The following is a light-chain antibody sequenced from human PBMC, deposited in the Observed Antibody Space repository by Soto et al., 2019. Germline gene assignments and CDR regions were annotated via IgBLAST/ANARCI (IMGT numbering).Light chain of an antibody. CDR1: KNIRNL. CDR2: DAS. J-gene: IGKJ5*01. V-gene: IGKV1-5*01. Sequence: DIQMPQSPSTLSASVGASVTITCRASKNIRNLLAWYTQKPGKAPNPLIYDASSLKSGVPSRFSGSGSGTELTIPLRSLKPDDFAPHDGQQANSFPITFGQGPRLEIK. CDR3: QQANSFPIT.